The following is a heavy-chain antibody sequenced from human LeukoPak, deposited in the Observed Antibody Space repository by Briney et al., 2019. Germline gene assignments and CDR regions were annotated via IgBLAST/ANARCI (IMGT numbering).Heavy chain of an antibody. CDR1: GGSISSGGYY. CDR2: INVGGRI. D-gene: IGHD2-21*01. Sequence: SETLSLTCTVPGGSISSGGYYWSWIRQHPGKGLEWIGRINVGGRINYNPSLKSRVTMSVDTSKNQFSLNLRSMTAADTAVYYCARDPYCDGTGCYDAFDLWGQGTMVIVSS. J-gene: IGHJ3*01. V-gene: IGHV4-61*08. CDR3: ARDPYCDGTGCYDAFDL.